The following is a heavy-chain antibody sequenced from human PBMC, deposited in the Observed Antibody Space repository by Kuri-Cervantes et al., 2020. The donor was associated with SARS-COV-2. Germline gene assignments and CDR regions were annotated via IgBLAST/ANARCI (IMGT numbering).Heavy chain of an antibody. D-gene: IGHD2-2*02. CDR1: GGTFSSYA. V-gene: IGHV1-8*03. CDR2: MNPNSGNT. CDR3: ARRVVVPAALPSGWYFDL. Sequence: ASVKVSCKASGGTFSSYAINWVRQATGQGLEWMGWMNPNSGNTGYAQKFQGRVTITRNTSISTAYMELSSLRSEDTAVYYCARRVVVPAALPSGWYFDLWGRGTLVTVSS. J-gene: IGHJ2*01.